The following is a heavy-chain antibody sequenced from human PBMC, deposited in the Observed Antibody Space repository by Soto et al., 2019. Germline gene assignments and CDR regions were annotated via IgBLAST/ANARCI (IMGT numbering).Heavy chain of an antibody. D-gene: IGHD3-10*01. Sequence: QVHLEQSGAEVKKPGASVKVSCKASGYTFTRSLMHWVRQAPGQSLEWMGWINIGTGYTKISQRFQGRVSFAGDTSSSTVYMEPSKLRSEYTAVYYWARSPNYGSGAYSDFWGQGTPVTISS. CDR1: GYTFTRSL. V-gene: IGHV1-3*04. CDR2: INIGTGYT. J-gene: IGHJ4*02. CDR3: ARSPNYGSGAYSDF.